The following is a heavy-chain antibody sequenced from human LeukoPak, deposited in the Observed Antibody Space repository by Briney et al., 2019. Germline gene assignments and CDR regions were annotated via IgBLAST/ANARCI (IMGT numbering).Heavy chain of an antibody. Sequence: GGSLRLSCAASGFTFSSYGMHWVRQAPGKGLEWVAFIRYDGSNKYYADSVKGRFTISRDNSKNTLYLQMNSLRAEDTAVYYCAKGRSTVTTHFDYWGQGTLVTVPS. V-gene: IGHV3-30*02. CDR2: IRYDGSNK. D-gene: IGHD4-11*01. CDR1: GFTFSSYG. CDR3: AKGRSTVTTHFDY. J-gene: IGHJ4*02.